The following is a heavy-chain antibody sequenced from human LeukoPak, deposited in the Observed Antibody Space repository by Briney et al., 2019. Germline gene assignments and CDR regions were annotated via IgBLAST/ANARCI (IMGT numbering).Heavy chain of an antibody. V-gene: IGHV3-30*04. CDR1: GFTFSSYA. Sequence: GGSLRLSCAASGFTFSSYAMHWVRQAPGKGLEWVAVISDDGSNKYYADSVKGRFTISRDNSKNTLYLQMNSLRAEDTAVYYCARGQYDFWSGYYTPETPIDYWGQGTLVTVSS. CDR3: ARGQYDFWSGYYTPETPIDY. CDR2: ISDDGSNK. J-gene: IGHJ4*02. D-gene: IGHD3-3*01.